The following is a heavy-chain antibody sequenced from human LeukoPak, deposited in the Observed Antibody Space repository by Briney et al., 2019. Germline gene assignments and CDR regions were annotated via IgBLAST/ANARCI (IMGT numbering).Heavy chain of an antibody. D-gene: IGHD6-19*01. Sequence: PSETLSLTCAVYGGSFSGYYWSWIGQPPGKGLEWIGEINHSGSTNYNPSLKSRVTISVDTSKNQFSLKLSSVTAADTAVYYCARGTVAGRRGDFQHWGQGTLVTVSS. CDR2: INHSGST. CDR3: ARGTVAGRRGDFQH. CDR1: GGSFSGYY. J-gene: IGHJ1*01. V-gene: IGHV4-34*01.